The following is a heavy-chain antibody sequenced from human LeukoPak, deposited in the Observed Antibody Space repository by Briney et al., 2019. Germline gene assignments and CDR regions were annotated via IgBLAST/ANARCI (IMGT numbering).Heavy chain of an antibody. CDR3: ARTRSSGGYSGADY. V-gene: IGHV3-20*04. J-gene: IGHJ4*02. Sequence: AGGSLRLSCAASGFTFDSYGMTWVRQAPGKGLEWVSGLNWNGGSTGYADSLQGRFTISRDNAKNSLYLQMTSLRAEDTALYYCARTRSSGGYSGADYWGQGTLVTASS. CDR2: LNWNGGST. CDR1: GFTFDSYG. D-gene: IGHD1-26*01.